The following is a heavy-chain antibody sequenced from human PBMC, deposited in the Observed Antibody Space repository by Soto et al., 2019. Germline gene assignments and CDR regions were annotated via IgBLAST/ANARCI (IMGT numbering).Heavy chain of an antibody. CDR3: AREDILGVRSFDY. V-gene: IGHV3-48*02. CDR2: ISSGSKTI. Sequence: GSLRLSCAASGFTFSGYSVNWVRQTPGKGLEWVSYISSGSKTIHYAESVKGRFTVSRDNARNSQYLQMNSLRDEDTAVYYCAREDILGVRSFDYWGQGTLVTVSS. D-gene: IGHD3-9*01. CDR1: GFTFSGYS. J-gene: IGHJ4*02.